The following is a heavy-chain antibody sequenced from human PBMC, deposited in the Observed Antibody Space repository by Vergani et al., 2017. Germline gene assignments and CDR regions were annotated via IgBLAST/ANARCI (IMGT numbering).Heavy chain of an antibody. CDR1: GFTFFSYA. D-gene: IGHD2-21*01. J-gene: IGHJ6*02. Sequence: EVQLLESGGNLIQPGGSLRPSCGASGFTFFSYAMTWVRLAPGKGLQWFSAISGSGGNTFYTDSVKGRFTISRDNSKDTLYLQMNSLRVEDTAIYYCAKARDPNCKGGNCYSYYYCLDLWGQGTTVTVSS. CDR2: ISGSGGNT. CDR3: AKARDPNCKGGNCYSYYYCLDL. V-gene: IGHV3-23*01.